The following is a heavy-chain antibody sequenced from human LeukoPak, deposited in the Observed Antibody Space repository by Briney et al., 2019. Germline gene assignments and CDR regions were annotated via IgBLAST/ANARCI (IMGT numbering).Heavy chain of an antibody. CDR1: GFTFNDYY. CDR3: ARGQVTTVTRLASFDI. J-gene: IGHJ3*02. D-gene: IGHD4-17*01. V-gene: IGHV3-11*04. CDR2: ISSSGITI. Sequence: GGSLRLSCAASGFTFNDYYMSWVRQAPGKGLEWVSYISSSGITIYYADSVKGRFTISRDNAKTSLYLQMNSLRAEDTAVYYCARGQVTTVTRLASFDIWGQGTMVTVSS.